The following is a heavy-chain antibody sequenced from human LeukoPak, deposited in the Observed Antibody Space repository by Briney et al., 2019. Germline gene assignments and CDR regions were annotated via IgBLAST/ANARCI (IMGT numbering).Heavy chain of an antibody. V-gene: IGHV3-33*01. CDR3: ARGGDYRFYYYGMDV. Sequence: GGSLRLSCAASGFTFSSYGMHWVRQAPGKGLEWVAVIWYDGSNKYYADSVKGRFTISRDNSKNTLYLQMNSLRAEDTAVYYCARGGDYRFYYYGMDVWGQGTTVTVSS. CDR1: GFTFSSYG. CDR2: IWYDGSNK. J-gene: IGHJ6*02. D-gene: IGHD4-17*01.